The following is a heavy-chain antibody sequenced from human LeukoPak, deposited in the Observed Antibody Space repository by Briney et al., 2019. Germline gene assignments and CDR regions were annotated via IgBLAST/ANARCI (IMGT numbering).Heavy chain of an antibody. D-gene: IGHD6-19*01. Sequence: PGGSLRLSCAASGLTVSSNYMSWVRQAPGKGLEWVSVIYSGGSTYYADSVKGRFTISRDNSKNTLYLQMNSLRAEDTAVYYCATDSGWYPPLAFDIWGQGTMVTVSS. V-gene: IGHV3-53*01. J-gene: IGHJ3*02. CDR2: IYSGGST. CDR1: GLTVSSNY. CDR3: ATDSGWYPPLAFDI.